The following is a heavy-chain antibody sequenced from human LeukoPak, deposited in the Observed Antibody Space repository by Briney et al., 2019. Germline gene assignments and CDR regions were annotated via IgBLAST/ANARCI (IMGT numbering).Heavy chain of an antibody. CDR2: IYPGDSDT. J-gene: IGHJ3*02. CDR1: GYSFTSYW. CDR3: ARPEEGASDAFDI. D-gene: IGHD1-26*01. Sequence: GESLKISCKGSGYSFTSYWIGWVRQMRGKGLEWMGIIYPGDSDTRYSPSFQGQVTISADKSISTAYLQWSSLKASDTAMYYCARPEEGASDAFDIWGQGTMVTVSS. V-gene: IGHV5-51*01.